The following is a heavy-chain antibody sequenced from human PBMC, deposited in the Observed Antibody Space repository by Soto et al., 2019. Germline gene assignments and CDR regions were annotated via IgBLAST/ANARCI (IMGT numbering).Heavy chain of an antibody. D-gene: IGHD2-15*01. CDR2: IIPIFGTA. CDR3: ARAITRGGSCGGFAP. V-gene: IGHV1-69*12. Sequence: QVQLVQSGAAVKKPGSSVKVSCKASGGTFSSYAISWVRQAPGQGLEWMGGIIPIFGTANYAQKFQGRVTITADESTSTAYMELSGLRSEDTAVYYCARAITRGGSCGGFAPWGQGTLVSVSS. CDR1: GGTFSSYA. J-gene: IGHJ5*02.